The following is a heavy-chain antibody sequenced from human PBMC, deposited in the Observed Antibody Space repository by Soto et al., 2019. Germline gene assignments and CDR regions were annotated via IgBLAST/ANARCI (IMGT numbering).Heavy chain of an antibody. Sequence: SVKVSCKASGFTFTSSAVQWVRQARGQRLEWIGWIVVGSGNTNYAQKFQERVTITRDMSTSTAYMELSSLRSEDTAVYYCAARFAFERYFDYWGQGTLVTVS. CDR3: AARFAFERYFDY. CDR2: IVVGSGNT. D-gene: IGHD3-10*01. CDR1: GFTFTSSA. V-gene: IGHV1-58*01. J-gene: IGHJ4*02.